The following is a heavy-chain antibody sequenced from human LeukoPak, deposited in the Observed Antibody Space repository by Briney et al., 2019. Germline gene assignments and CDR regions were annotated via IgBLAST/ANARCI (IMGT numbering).Heavy chain of an antibody. J-gene: IGHJ4*02. CDR1: GGSISSSSYY. V-gene: IGHV4-39*01. Sequence: SETLSLTCTVPGGSISSSSYYWGWIRQPPGKGLEWIGSIYYSGSTYYNPSVKSRVTISVDTSKNQFSLKLSSVTAADTAVYYCASRLSGLRVKRFVYWGQGTLVTVSS. CDR2: IYYSGST. D-gene: IGHD3-16*02. CDR3: ASRLSGLRVKRFVY.